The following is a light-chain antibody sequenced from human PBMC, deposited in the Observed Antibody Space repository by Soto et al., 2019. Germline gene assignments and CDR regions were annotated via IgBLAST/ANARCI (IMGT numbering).Light chain of an antibody. Sequence: QSALTQPASVSGSPGQSFTISCTGTSSDVGGYNYVSWYQQHPGKAPKLMIYDVSNRPSGVSNRFSGSKSGNTASLTISGLQAEDEADYYCISYTSSSTHVFGTGTKLTVL. CDR3: ISYTSSSTHV. CDR1: SSDVGGYNY. J-gene: IGLJ1*01. CDR2: DVS. V-gene: IGLV2-14*01.